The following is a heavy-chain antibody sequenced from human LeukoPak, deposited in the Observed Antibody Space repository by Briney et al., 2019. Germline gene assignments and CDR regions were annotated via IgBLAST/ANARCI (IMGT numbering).Heavy chain of an antibody. CDR1: GFTSSSYG. D-gene: IGHD5-12*01. J-gene: IGHJ4*02. CDR3: ARDRVATIIYYFDY. CDR2: IWYDGSNK. Sequence: GGSLRLSCAASGFTSSSYGMHWVRQAPGKGLEWVAVIWYDGSNKYYADSVKGRFTISRDNSKNTLYLQMNSLRAEDTAVYYCARDRVATIIYYFDYWGQGTLVTVSS. V-gene: IGHV3-33*01.